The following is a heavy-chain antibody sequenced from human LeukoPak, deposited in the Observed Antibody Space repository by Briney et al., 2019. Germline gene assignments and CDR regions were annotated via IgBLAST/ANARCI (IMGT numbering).Heavy chain of an antibody. CDR3: ATPGGLDSNYIFDY. J-gene: IGHJ4*02. CDR1: GYTFTGYY. D-gene: IGHD4-11*01. CDR2: INPNSGGT. Sequence: ASVKVSCKASGYTFTGYYMHWVRQAPGQGLEWVGWINPNSGGTNYAQKFQGRVTMTRDTSISTAYMELSRLRSDDTAVYYCATPGGLDSNYIFDYWGQGTLVTVSS. V-gene: IGHV1-2*02.